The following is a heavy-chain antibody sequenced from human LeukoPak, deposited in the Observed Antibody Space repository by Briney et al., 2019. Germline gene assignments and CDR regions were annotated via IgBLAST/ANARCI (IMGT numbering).Heavy chain of an antibody. V-gene: IGHV4-39*01. Sequence: SETLSLTCTVSGGSISSSSYYWGWIRQPPGKGLEWIGSIYYSGSTYYNPSLKRRVTISVDTSKNQFSLKLSSVTAADTAVYYCARRRKAGYSSGWYWFDPWGQGTLVTVSS. CDR2: IYYSGST. CDR3: ARRRKAGYSSGWYWFDP. J-gene: IGHJ5*02. D-gene: IGHD6-19*01. CDR1: GGSISSSSYY.